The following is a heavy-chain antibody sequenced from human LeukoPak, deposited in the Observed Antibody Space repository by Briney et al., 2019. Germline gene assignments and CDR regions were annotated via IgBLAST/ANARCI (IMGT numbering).Heavy chain of an antibody. CDR2: ISAYNGNT. CDR1: GYTFTSYG. D-gene: IGHD5-12*01. CDR3: ERVSGYDSHYYSSGMGV. V-gene: IGHV1-18*01. Sequence: ASVKVSCKASGYTFTSYGISWVRQAPGQGLEWMGWISAYNGNTNYAQKLQGRVTMTTDTSTSTAYMELRSLRSDDTAVYYCERVSGYDSHYYSSGMGVWGKGPTVTVSS. J-gene: IGHJ6*04.